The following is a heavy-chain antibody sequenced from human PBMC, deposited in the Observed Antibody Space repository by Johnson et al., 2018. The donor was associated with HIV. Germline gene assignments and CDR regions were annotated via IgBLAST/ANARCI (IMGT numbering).Heavy chain of an antibody. Sequence: VQLVESGGGRVQPGGSLRLSCAASGFTVSSNYMSWVRQAPGKGLEYVSAISSSGSTIYYADSVKGRFTISRDNAKNSLYLQMNSLRAEDTALYYCARGIADLRAAAGTLDAFDIWGQGTMVTVSS. CDR3: ARGIADLRAAAGTLDAFDI. J-gene: IGHJ3*02. CDR1: GFTVSSNY. D-gene: IGHD6-13*01. V-gene: IGHV3-11*01. CDR2: ISSSGSTI.